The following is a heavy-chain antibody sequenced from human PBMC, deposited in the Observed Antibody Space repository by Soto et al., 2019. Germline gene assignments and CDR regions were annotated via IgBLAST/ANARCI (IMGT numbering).Heavy chain of an antibody. CDR3: ARDPGRSSGWYLDYGMDV. V-gene: IGHV1-69*13. J-gene: IGHJ6*02. CDR2: IIPIFGTA. CDR1: GGTFSSYA. Sequence: SVKVSCKASGGTFSSYAISWVRQAPGQGLEWMGGIIPIFGTANYAQKFQGRVTITADESTSTAYMELSGLRSEDTAVYYCARDPGRSSGWYLDYGMDVWGQGTTVTVSS. D-gene: IGHD6-19*01.